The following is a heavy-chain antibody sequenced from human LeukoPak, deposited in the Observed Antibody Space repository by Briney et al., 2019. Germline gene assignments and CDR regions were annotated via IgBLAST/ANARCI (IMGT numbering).Heavy chain of an antibody. Sequence: PSETLSLTCAVYGGSFSGYYWSWIRQPPGKGLEWIGEINHSGSTNYNPSLKSRVTISVDTSKNQFSLKLSSVTAADTAVYYCARGGIIPARSWDHWGQGTLVTVSS. V-gene: IGHV4-34*01. CDR2: INHSGST. D-gene: IGHD2-15*01. J-gene: IGHJ4*02. CDR1: GGSFSGYY. CDR3: ARGGIIPARSWDH.